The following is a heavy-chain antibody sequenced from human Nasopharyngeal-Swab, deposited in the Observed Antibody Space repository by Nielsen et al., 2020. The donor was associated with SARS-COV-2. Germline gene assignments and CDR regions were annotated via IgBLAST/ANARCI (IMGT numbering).Heavy chain of an antibody. CDR3: ARGWIAVAGTLLWFDP. D-gene: IGHD6-19*01. CDR2: INHSGST. V-gene: IGHV4-34*01. Sequence: SETLSLTCAVYGGSFSGYYWSWIRQPPGKGLAWIGEINHSGSTNYNPSLKSRVTISVDKSKNQFSLKLSSVTAADTAVYYCARGWIAVAGTLLWFDPWGQGTLVTVSS. J-gene: IGHJ5*02. CDR1: GGSFSGYY.